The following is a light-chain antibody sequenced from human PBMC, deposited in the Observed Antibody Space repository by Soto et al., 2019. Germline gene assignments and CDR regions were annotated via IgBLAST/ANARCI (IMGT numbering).Light chain of an antibody. Sequence: IQMTQSPSSLSASVGDRVTITCRASQTISSWLAWYQQKPGKAPKLLIYKASTLKSGVPSRFSGSGSGTEFTLTISSLQPDDFATYYCKHYNSYSDAFGQGTKV. CDR2: KAS. CDR1: QTISSW. CDR3: KHYNSYSDA. J-gene: IGKJ1*01. V-gene: IGKV1-5*03.